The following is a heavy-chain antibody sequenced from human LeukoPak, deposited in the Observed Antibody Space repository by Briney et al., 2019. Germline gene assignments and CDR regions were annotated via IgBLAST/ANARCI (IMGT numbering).Heavy chain of an antibody. Sequence: GGSLRLSCAASGFAFSSHGMHWVRQAPGKGLEWLTIIWYDGSEKYYADSVKGRFTISRDNAKNSLYLQMNSLRAEDTAVYYCARDPWGVVVPAAMEDYWGQGTLVTVSS. J-gene: IGHJ4*02. CDR2: IWYDGSEK. CDR1: GFAFSSHG. CDR3: ARDPWGVVVPAAMEDY. V-gene: IGHV3-33*01. D-gene: IGHD2-2*01.